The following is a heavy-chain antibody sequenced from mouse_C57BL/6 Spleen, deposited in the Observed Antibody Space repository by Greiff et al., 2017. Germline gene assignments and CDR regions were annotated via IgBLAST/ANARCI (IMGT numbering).Heavy chain of an antibody. CDR1: GYTFTSYW. J-gene: IGHJ3*01. Sequence: VQLQQPGAELVKPGASVKLSCKASGYTFTSYWMHWVKQRPGQGLEWIGMIHPNSGSTNYNEKFKSKATLTVDKSSSTAYMQLSSLTSEDSAVYYCAREGKFIPVETYWGQGTLVTVSA. CDR2: IHPNSGST. V-gene: IGHV1-64*01. D-gene: IGHD1-2*01. CDR3: AREGKFIPVETY.